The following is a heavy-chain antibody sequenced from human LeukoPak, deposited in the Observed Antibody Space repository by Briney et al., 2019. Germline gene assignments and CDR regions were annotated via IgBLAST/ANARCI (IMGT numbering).Heavy chain of an antibody. CDR3: AILYIGGYSRSTNYNWFDP. J-gene: IGHJ5*02. CDR2: INHSGST. V-gene: IGHV4-34*01. D-gene: IGHD6-13*01. CDR1: GGSFSGYY. Sequence: SETLSLTCAVYGGSFSGYYWSWIRQPPGKGLEWIGEINHSGSTNYNPSIKSRVTISVDTSKNQFSLNLTSVSAADTAVYYCAILYIGGYSRSTNYNWFDPWGQGTPVTVSS.